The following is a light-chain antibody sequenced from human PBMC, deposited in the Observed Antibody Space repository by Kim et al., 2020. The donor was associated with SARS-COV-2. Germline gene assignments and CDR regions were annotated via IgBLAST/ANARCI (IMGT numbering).Light chain of an antibody. CDR2: GKN. Sequence: SSELTQDPAVSVALGQTVRITCQGDSLRSYYASWYQQKPGQAPVLVIYGKNNRPSGIPDRFSGSSSGNTASLTITGAQAEDEADYYCNSGGSRGNNEVFG. CDR3: NSGGSRGNNEV. J-gene: IGLJ2*01. V-gene: IGLV3-19*01. CDR1: SLRSYY.